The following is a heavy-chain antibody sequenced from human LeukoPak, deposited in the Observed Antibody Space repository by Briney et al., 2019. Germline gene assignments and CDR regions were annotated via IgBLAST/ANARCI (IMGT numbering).Heavy chain of an antibody. Sequence: PSETLSLTCTVSGGSISSSSYYWGWIRQPPGKGLEWIGSIYYSGSTYYNPSLKSRVTISVDTSKNQFSLKLSSVTAADTAVYYCARQHVRYAFDNWGQGTMVTVSS. D-gene: IGHD3-16*01. CDR2: IYYSGST. CDR3: ARQHVRYAFDN. V-gene: IGHV4-39*01. J-gene: IGHJ3*02. CDR1: GGSISSSSYY.